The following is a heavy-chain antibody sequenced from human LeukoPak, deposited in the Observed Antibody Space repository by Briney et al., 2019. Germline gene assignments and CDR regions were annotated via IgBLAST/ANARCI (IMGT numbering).Heavy chain of an antibody. CDR2: ISAYNGNT. D-gene: IGHD6-13*01. Sequence: ASVKVSCKASGYTFTSYGISWERQAPGQGLEWMGWISAYNGNTNYAQKLQGRVTMTTDTSTSTAYMELRSLRSDDTAVYYCARENVAAAYNWFDPWGQGTLVTVSS. J-gene: IGHJ5*02. CDR1: GYTFTSYG. V-gene: IGHV1-18*01. CDR3: ARENVAAAYNWFDP.